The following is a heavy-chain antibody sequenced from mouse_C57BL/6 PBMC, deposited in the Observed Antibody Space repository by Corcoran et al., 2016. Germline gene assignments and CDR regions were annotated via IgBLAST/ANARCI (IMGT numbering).Heavy chain of an antibody. D-gene: IGHD1-1*01. V-gene: IGHV9-3*01. J-gene: IGHJ2*01. CDR2: INTYSGVP. CDR3: ARGTTVVEGDFDY. Sequence: QIQLVQSGPELKKPGETVKISCKASGYTFTNYGMSWVKQAPGKGLKWMGWINTYSGVPTYADDFKGRFAFSLEPSASTAYLQINNLKNEDTATSFCARGTTVVEGDFDYWGQGTTLTVSS. CDR1: GYTFTNYG.